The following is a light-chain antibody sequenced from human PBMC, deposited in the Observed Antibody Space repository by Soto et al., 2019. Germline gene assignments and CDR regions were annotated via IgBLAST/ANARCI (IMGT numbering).Light chain of an antibody. V-gene: IGLV1-44*01. CDR3: CSYAGSYPVV. CDR2: DVS. CDR1: TSNIGRND. Sequence: QLVLTQPPSASGTPGQRVSISCSGSTSNIGRNDVNWYQQLPGTAPKLMIYDVSKRPSGVPDRFSGSKSGNTASLTISGLQAEDEADYYCCSYAGSYPVVFGGGTKLTVL. J-gene: IGLJ2*01.